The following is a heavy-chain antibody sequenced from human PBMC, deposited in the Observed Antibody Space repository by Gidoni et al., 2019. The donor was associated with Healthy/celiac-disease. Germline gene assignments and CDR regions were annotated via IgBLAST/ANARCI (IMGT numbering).Heavy chain of an antibody. D-gene: IGHD3-3*01. Sequence: QVQLVESGGGVVQPGRSLRLSCAASGFTFSSYAMHWVRQAPGKGLEWVAVISYDGSNKYYADSVKGRFTISRDNSKNTLYLQMNSLRAEDTAVYYCARALYYDFWSGYYGDYYYYGMDVWGQGTTVTVSS. CDR3: ARALYYDFWSGYYGDYYYYGMDV. J-gene: IGHJ6*02. CDR2: ISYDGSNK. V-gene: IGHV3-30*01. CDR1: GFTFSSYA.